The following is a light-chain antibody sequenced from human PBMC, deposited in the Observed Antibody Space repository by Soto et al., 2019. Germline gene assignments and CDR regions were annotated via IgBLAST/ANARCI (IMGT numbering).Light chain of an antibody. CDR2: AAS. J-gene: IGKJ4*01. CDR1: QSVRTN. V-gene: IGKV3-15*01. Sequence: EVVMTQSPATLSVSSGERATLSCRASQSVRTNLAWYQQKPGQAPRLLIYAASTRAAGIPVRFSGSGSGTEFTLTISSLQSEDFAVYYCQQDNNWPPLTFGGGTKVEIK. CDR3: QQDNNWPPLT.